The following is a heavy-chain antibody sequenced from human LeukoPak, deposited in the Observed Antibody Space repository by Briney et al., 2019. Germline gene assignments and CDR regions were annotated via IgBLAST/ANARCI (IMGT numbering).Heavy chain of an antibody. J-gene: IGHJ4*02. CDR2: IVGSGAST. CDR3: ARGDYSRWYYFDF. D-gene: IGHD4-11*01. Sequence: GGSLRLSCAASGFTFSSYGMSWVRQAPGKGLEWVSTIVGSGASTYYADSVKGRFTISRDNSKNTLNLQMNSLRAEDTAVYYCARGDYSRWYYFDFWGQGTLVTVSS. CDR1: GFTFSSYG. V-gene: IGHV3-23*01.